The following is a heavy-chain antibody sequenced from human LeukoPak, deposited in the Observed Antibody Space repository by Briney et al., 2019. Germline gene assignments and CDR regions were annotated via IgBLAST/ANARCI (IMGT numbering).Heavy chain of an antibody. D-gene: IGHD3-3*01. Sequence: GESLKISCKGSGYSFTNYWIGWVRQMPGKGLEWMRIIYPGDSDTRYSPSFQGQVTISADKSISTAYLQWSSLKASDTAMYYCARGAYYDFWSGYLPFDYWGQGTLVTVSS. V-gene: IGHV5-51*01. J-gene: IGHJ4*02. CDR3: ARGAYYDFWSGYLPFDY. CDR2: IYPGDSDT. CDR1: GYSFTNYW.